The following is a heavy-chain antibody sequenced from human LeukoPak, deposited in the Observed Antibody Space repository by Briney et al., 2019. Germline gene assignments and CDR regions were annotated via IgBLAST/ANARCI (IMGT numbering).Heavy chain of an antibody. D-gene: IGHD5-12*01. J-gene: IGHJ3*01. Sequence: PGGSLRLSCAASGFIFSNVWMNWVRQAPGKGLEWVGRIKSTGDGGTADNAAPVKGRFTISRDDSRNTLYLQMNSLKTEDTAVYYCTTAKTRLDAIDLWGQGTMVTVSS. V-gene: IGHV3-15*07. CDR2: IKSTGDGGTA. CDR3: TTAKTRLDAIDL. CDR1: GFIFSNVW.